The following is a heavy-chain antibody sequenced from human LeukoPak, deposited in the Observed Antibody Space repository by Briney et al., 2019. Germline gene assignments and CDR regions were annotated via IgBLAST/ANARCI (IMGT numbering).Heavy chain of an antibody. CDR3: ARTTWIYYYDSSGYIDY. CDR1: GFTFSSYA. J-gene: IGHJ4*02. CDR2: ISYDGSNK. D-gene: IGHD3-22*01. V-gene: IGHV3-30*04. Sequence: GGSLRLSCAASGFTFSSYAMHWVRQAPGKGLEWVAVISYDGSNKYYADSVKGRFTISRDNSKNTLYVQMNSLRPEDTAVYYCARTTWIYYYDSSGYIDYWGQGTLVTVSS.